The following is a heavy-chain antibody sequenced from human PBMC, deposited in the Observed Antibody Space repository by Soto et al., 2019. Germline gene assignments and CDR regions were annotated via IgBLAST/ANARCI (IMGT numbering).Heavy chain of an antibody. V-gene: IGHV5-51*01. CDR1: GYNFANYW. Sequence: GESLKISCKGSGYNFANYWIGWVRQMPGKGLEWMGMIFPGDSDTKNSPSLQGQITMSVDKSKSSAYLQWRSLKASDTAMCYCAAGYSTGLDGFDIWGQGTMVTVSS. CDR2: IFPGDSDT. J-gene: IGHJ3*02. D-gene: IGHD6-19*01. CDR3: AAGYSTGLDGFDI.